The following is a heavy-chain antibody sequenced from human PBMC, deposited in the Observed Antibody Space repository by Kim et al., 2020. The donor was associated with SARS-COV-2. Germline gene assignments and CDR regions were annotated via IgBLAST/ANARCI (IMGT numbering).Heavy chain of an antibody. D-gene: IGHD3-3*01. V-gene: IGHV3-30-3*01. CDR2: ISYDGSNK. CDR1: GFTFSSYA. Sequence: GGSLRLSCAASGFTFSSYAMHWVRQAPGKGLEWVAVISYDGSNKYYADSVKGRFTISRDNSKNTLYLQMNSLRAEDTAVYYCARDLSKLRFLEWLGYWGQGTLVTVSS. CDR3: ARDLSKLRFLEWLGY. J-gene: IGHJ4*02.